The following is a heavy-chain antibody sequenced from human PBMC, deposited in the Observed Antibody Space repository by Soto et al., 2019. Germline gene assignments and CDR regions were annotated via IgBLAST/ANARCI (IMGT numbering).Heavy chain of an antibody. CDR3: AKSFFYDSSGYPTLFDY. D-gene: IGHD3-22*01. CDR2: ISAYTGNT. Sequence: QVQLVQSGAEVKKPGASVKVSCRASGYTFTSYDINWVRQAPGQGLEWMGWISAYTGNTNYAQKLQGRVTMTTDTSTSTAYMELRSLRSDDAAVYYCAKSFFYDSSGYPTLFDYWGQGTLVTVSS. V-gene: IGHV1-18*04. J-gene: IGHJ4*02. CDR1: GYTFTSYD.